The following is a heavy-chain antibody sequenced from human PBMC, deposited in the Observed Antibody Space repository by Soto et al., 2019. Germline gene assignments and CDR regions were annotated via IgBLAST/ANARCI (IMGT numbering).Heavy chain of an antibody. D-gene: IGHD5-18*01. V-gene: IGHV3-53*01. CDR2: IYSGGST. CDR1: GFTVSSNY. J-gene: IGHJ6*02. Sequence: GGSLRLSCAASGFTVSSNYMSWVRQAPGKGLEWVSVIYSGGSTYYADSVKGRFTISRDNSKNTLYLQMNSLRAEDTAVYYCAREIVALQQWGPPYYYYYGMDVWGQGTTVTVSS. CDR3: AREIVALQQWGPPYYYYYGMDV.